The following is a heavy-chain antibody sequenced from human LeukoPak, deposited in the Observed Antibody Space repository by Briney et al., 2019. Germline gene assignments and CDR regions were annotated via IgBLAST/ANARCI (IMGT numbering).Heavy chain of an antibody. CDR1: GFSIGSFA. V-gene: IGHV3-23*01. D-gene: IGHD4-17*01. CDR3: AKDRVYGDGVWWFDP. Sequence: GGSLRLSCAASGFSIGSFAMSWVRRAPGKGLEWASSIIDSTTYYADSVKGRLTISRDNSKNTLYLQMSSLRAEDTALYYCAKDRVYGDGVWWFDPWGQGTLVTVSS. J-gene: IGHJ5*02. CDR2: IIDSTT.